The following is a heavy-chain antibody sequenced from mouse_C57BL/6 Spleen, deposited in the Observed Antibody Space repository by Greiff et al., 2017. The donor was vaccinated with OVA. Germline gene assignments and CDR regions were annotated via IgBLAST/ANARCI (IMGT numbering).Heavy chain of an antibody. Sequence: VQLVESGPGLVAPSQRLSITCTVSGFSFTSYAISWVRQPPGKGLEWLGVIWTGGGTNYNSALKSRLSISNDNSKSQVFLKMNSLQTDDTARYYCARGGSNYPYYYAMDYWGQGTSVTVSS. CDR1: GFSFTSYA. CDR3: ARGGSNYPYYYAMDY. V-gene: IGHV2-9-1*01. CDR2: IWTGGGT. J-gene: IGHJ4*01. D-gene: IGHD2-5*01.